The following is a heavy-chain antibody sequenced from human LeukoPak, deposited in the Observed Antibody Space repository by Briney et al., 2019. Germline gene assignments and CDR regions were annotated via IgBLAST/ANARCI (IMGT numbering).Heavy chain of an antibody. D-gene: IGHD5-18*01. V-gene: IGHV3-33*06. Sequence: GGSLRLSCAASGFTFSSYGMHWVRQAPGKGLEWVAVIWYDGSNKYYADSVKGRFTISRDNSKNTLYLQMNSLRAENTAVYYCAKDSGYSYGTLDYWGQGTLVTVSS. J-gene: IGHJ4*02. CDR3: AKDSGYSYGTLDY. CDR2: IWYDGSNK. CDR1: GFTFSSYG.